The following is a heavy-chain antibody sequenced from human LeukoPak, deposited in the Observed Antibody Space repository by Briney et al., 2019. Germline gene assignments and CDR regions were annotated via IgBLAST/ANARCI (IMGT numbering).Heavy chain of an antibody. V-gene: IGHV1-2*02. D-gene: IGHD3-16*01. J-gene: IGHJ3*02. CDR3: ARPTAHYVLLDGFDI. CDR2: INPNSGGT. CDR1: GYTFTVYY. Sequence: GASVKVSCKASGYTFTVYYKHWVRQAPGQGLEWMGWINPNSGGTNYAQKFQGGVTLTRDTPISTAYMELTGLRSDDTAVYFCARPTAHYVLLDGFDIWGRGTAVTVSS.